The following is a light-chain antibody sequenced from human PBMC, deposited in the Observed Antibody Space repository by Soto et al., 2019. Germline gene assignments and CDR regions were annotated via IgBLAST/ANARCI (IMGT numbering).Light chain of an antibody. CDR3: QQSYTLFT. CDR2: AAS. Sequence: DIQMTQSPSSLSASVGDRVTITCRASQSISSYLNWYQQKPGKAPKLLIYAASSLQSGVPSRFSGSGSGTYFTLTISSLQPEDFATYYCQQSYTLFTFGPGTKVDIK. J-gene: IGKJ3*01. CDR1: QSISSY. V-gene: IGKV1-39*01.